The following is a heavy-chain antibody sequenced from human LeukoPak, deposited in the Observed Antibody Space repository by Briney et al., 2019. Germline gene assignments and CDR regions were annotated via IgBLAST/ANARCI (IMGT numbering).Heavy chain of an antibody. CDR2: INHSGST. CDR1: GGSFSGYY. Sequence: SETLSLTCAVYGGSFSGYYWSWIRQPPGKGLEWIGEINHSGSTNYNPSLKSRVTISVDTSKNQFSLKLSSVTAADTAVYYCARGSSSWYGEVDYWGQGTLVTVSS. V-gene: IGHV4-34*01. D-gene: IGHD6-13*01. CDR3: ARGSSSWYGEVDY. J-gene: IGHJ4*02.